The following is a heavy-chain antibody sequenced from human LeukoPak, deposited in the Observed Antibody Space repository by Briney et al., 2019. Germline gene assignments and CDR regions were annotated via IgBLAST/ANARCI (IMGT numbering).Heavy chain of an antibody. D-gene: IGHD5-18*01. J-gene: IGHJ4*02. CDR1: GFTFSSYG. CDR2: ISGSGGST. CDR3: AKDLLGGVSAMSGYSYGYGY. Sequence: GGSLRLSCAASGFTFSSYGMSWVRQAPGKGLEWVSAISGSGGSTYYADSVKGRFTISRDNSKNTLYLQMNSLRAEDTAVYYCAKDLLGGVSAMSGYSYGYGYWGQGTLVTVSS. V-gene: IGHV3-23*01.